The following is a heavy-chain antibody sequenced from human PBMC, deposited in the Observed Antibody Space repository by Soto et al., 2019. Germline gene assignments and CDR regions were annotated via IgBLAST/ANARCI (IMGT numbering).Heavy chain of an antibody. Sequence: QVHLVQSGAEVKKPGASVKVSCKASGNTFTSYDLNWVRQATGQGLECMGWMNPNSGNTGYAQKFQGRVTMTWNTSISTAYMELSSLRSEDTAVYYCASLFLALDAFDIWGQGTMVTVSS. CDR1: GNTFTSYD. CDR3: ASLFLALDAFDI. V-gene: IGHV1-8*01. J-gene: IGHJ3*02. CDR2: MNPNSGNT.